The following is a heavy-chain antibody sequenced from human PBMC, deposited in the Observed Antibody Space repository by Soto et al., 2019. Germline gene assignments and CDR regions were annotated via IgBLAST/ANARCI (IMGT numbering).Heavy chain of an antibody. Sequence: QVHLVQSGAEVKKPGASVKVSCKASGYTLTSYGISWVRQAPGQGLQWMGWISAYNGNTNYEDKFQGRVTMTTDTSTSTAHMEVRSLRSDDTAVYYCARAGAFYETSGYPWSTFDIWGQGTMVTVSS. CDR1: GYTLTSYG. CDR2: ISAYNGNT. CDR3: ARAGAFYETSGYPWSTFDI. J-gene: IGHJ3*02. V-gene: IGHV1-18*01. D-gene: IGHD3-22*01.